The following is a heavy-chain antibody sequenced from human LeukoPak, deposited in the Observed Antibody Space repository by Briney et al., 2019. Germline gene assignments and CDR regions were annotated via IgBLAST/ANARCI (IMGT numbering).Heavy chain of an antibody. CDR2: INPNSGGT. V-gene: IGHV1-2*02. CDR3: ARTGYSSSLDY. J-gene: IGHJ4*02. D-gene: IGHD6-13*01. CDR1: GYTFTGYY. Sequence: ASVKVSCKASGYTFTGYYMHWVRQAPGQGLEWMGWINPNSGGTNYAQKLQSRVTMTTDTSTSTAYMELRSLRSDDTAVYYCARTGYSSSLDYWGQGTLVTVSS.